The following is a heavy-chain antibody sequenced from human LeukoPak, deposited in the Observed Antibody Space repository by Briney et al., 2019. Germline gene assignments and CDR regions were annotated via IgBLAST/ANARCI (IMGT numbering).Heavy chain of an antibody. CDR2: ISSSSSYI. Sequence: GGSLRLSCAASGLTFSSYSMNWIRQAPGKGLEWVSSISSSSSYIYYADSVKGRFTISRDNAKNSLYLQMNSLRAEDTAVYYCARDFIEGPFDYWGQGTLVTVSS. J-gene: IGHJ4*02. D-gene: IGHD1-26*01. V-gene: IGHV3-21*01. CDR1: GLTFSSYS. CDR3: ARDFIEGPFDY.